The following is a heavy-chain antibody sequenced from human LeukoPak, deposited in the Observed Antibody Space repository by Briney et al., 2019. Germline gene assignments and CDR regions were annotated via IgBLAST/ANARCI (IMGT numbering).Heavy chain of an antibody. Sequence: PSQTLSLTCTVSGGSISSGDYYWSWIRQPPGKGLEWIGYIYYSGSTYYNPSLKSRVTISVDTSKNQFSLKLSSVTAADTAVYYCATTPEGVGASWFDPWGQGTLVTVSS. CDR1: GGSISSGDYY. J-gene: IGHJ5*02. V-gene: IGHV4-30-4*08. CDR2: IYYSGST. CDR3: ATTPEGVGASWFDP. D-gene: IGHD1-14*01.